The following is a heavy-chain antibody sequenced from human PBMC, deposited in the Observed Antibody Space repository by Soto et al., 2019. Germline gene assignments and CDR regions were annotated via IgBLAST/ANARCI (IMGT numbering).Heavy chain of an antibody. D-gene: IGHD2-15*01. J-gene: IGHJ6*03. CDR1: GYTFTSYG. CDR3: ARVGVSPDCRGGSCYSGVYYYYYMDV. CDR2: ISAYNGNT. Sequence: ASVKVSCKASGYTFTSYGISWVRQAPGQGLEWMGWISAYNGNTNYAQKLQGRVTMTTDTSTSTAYMELRSLRSDDTAVYYGARVGVSPDCRGGSCYSGVYYYYYMDVWGKGTTVTVSS. V-gene: IGHV1-18*01.